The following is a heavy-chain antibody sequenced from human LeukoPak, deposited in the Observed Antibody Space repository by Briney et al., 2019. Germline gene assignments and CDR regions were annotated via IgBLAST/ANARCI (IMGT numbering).Heavy chain of an antibody. V-gene: IGHV3-7*01. CDR1: GFTFSDSW. Sequence: GGSLRLSCAASGFTFSDSWMTWVRQAAGKGLEWVANMKQDGSEKYYVDSVKGRFTISRDNAKNSLFLQMNSLRAEDTAVYYCASGDYMDSWGQGTLVTVSS. CDR2: MKQDGSEK. CDR3: ASGDYMDS. D-gene: IGHD3-16*01. J-gene: IGHJ4*02.